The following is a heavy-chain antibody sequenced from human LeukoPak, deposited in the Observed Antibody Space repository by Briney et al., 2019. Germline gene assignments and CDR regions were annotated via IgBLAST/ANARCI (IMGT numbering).Heavy chain of an antibody. CDR1: GYSISSGYY. V-gene: IGHV4-38-2*02. D-gene: IGHD1-26*01. CDR2: IYHSGST. Sequence: SETLSLTCTVSGYSISSGYYWGWIRQPPGKGLEWIGSIYHSGSTYYNPSLKSRVTISVDTSKNQFSLKLSSVTAADTAVYYCARGPLSGSYYFFYWGQGTLVTVSS. J-gene: IGHJ4*02. CDR3: ARGPLSGSYYFFY.